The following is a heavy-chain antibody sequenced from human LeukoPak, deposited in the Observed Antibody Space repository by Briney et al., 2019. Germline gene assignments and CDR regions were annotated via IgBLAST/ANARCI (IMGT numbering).Heavy chain of an antibody. CDR1: GFTFSSYE. CDR3: ARERTTYYYDSSGYSGRNYYYYGMDV. D-gene: IGHD3-22*01. V-gene: IGHV3-48*03. CDR2: ISSSGSTI. J-gene: IGHJ6*02. Sequence: GGSLRLPCAASGFTFSSYEMNWVRQAPGKGLEWVSYISSSGSTIYYADSVKGRFTISRDNAKNSLYLQMNSLRAEDTAVYYCARERTTYYYDSSGYSGRNYYYYGMDVWGQGTTVTVSS.